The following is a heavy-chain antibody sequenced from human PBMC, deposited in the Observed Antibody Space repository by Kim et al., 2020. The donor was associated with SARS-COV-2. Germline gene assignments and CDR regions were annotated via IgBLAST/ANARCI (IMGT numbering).Heavy chain of an antibody. Sequence: ASVKVSCKASGYTFTSYGISWVRQAPGQGLEWMGWISAYNGNTNYAQKLQGRVTMTTDTSTSTAYMELRSLRSDDTAVYYCARGGGAVAPFAVGYCYYYGMDVWGQGTTVTVSS. CDR1: GYTFTSYG. CDR3: ARGGGAVAPFAVGYCYYYGMDV. V-gene: IGHV1-18*01. J-gene: IGHJ6*02. D-gene: IGHD6-19*01. CDR2: ISAYNGNT.